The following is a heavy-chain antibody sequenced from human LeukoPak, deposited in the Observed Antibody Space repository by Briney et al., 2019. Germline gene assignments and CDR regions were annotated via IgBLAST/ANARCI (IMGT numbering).Heavy chain of an antibody. V-gene: IGHV3-21*01. Sequence: PGGSLRLSCAASGFTFDDYGMSWVRQAPGKGLEWVSSITSSSSYTYYAESVKGRFTISRDNAENSLYLQMNSLRAEDTAVYYCARGVVAAIPGFDYWGQGTLVTVSS. J-gene: IGHJ4*02. CDR1: GFTFDDYG. CDR2: ITSSSSYT. CDR3: ARGVVAAIPGFDY. D-gene: IGHD2-15*01.